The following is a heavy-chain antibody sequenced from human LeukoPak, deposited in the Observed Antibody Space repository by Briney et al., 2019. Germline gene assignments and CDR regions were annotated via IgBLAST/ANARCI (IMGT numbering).Heavy chain of an antibody. D-gene: IGHD5-18*01. CDR1: GGSFSGYY. Sequence: PSETLSLTCAVYGGSFSGYYWSWIRQPPGKGLEWIGYIYYSGSTNYNPSLKSRVTISVDTSKNQFSLKLSSVTAADTAVYYCATNSYGDYYYGMDVWGQGTTVTVSS. J-gene: IGHJ6*02. CDR2: IYYSGST. V-gene: IGHV4-59*01. CDR3: ATNSYGDYYYGMDV.